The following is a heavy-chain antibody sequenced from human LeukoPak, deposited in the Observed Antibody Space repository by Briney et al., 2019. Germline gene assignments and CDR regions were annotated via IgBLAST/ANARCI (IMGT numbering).Heavy chain of an antibody. Sequence: GRSLRLSCAASGFTFSSYGMHWVRQAPGKGLEWVAVMSYDGSNKYYADSVKGRFTISRDNSKNTLYLQMNSLRAEDTAVYYCASSSFYDSSGYSYYFDYWGQGTLVTVSS. CDR2: MSYDGSNK. D-gene: IGHD3-22*01. CDR1: GFTFSSYG. CDR3: ASSSFYDSSGYSYYFDY. J-gene: IGHJ4*02. V-gene: IGHV3-30*03.